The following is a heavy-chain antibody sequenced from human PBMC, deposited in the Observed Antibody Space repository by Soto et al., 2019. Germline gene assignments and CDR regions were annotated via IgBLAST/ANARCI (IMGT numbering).Heavy chain of an antibody. V-gene: IGHV1-69*13. CDR3: ARNSGWLPFYYYYGMDV. CDR1: GGTFSSYA. CDR2: IIPIFGTA. J-gene: IGHJ6*02. Sequence: SVKVSCKASGGTFSSYAISWVRQAPGQGLEWMGGIIPIFGTANYAQKFQGRVTITADESTSTAYMELSSLRSEDTAVYYCARNSGWLPFYYYYGMDVWGQGTTVTVSS. D-gene: IGHD6-19*01.